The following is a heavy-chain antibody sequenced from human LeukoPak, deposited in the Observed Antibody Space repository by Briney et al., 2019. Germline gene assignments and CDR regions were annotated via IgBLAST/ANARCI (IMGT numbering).Heavy chain of an antibody. D-gene: IGHD4-17*01. CDR1: GGSISSGDYY. J-gene: IGHJ4*02. V-gene: IGHV4-30-4*01. CDR2: IYYSGST. Sequence: SEALSLTCTVSGGSISSGDYYWSWIRQPPGKGLEWIGYIYYSGSTYYNPSLQSRVIISVDTSKNQFSLKLTSVTAADTAVYYCARALYSMTTVTTEYWFDYWGQGTLVTVSS. CDR3: ARALYSMTTVTTEYWFDY.